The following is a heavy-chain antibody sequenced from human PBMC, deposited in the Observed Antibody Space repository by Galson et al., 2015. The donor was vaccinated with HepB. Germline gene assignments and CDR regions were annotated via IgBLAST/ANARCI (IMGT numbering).Heavy chain of an antibody. CDR3: ARPFAFGEFAGYYYYMDV. Sequence: SETLSLTCAVYGGSFSGYYWSWIRQPPGKGLEWIGEINHSGSTNYNPSLKSRVTISVDTSKNQFSLKLSSVTAADTAVYYCARPFAFGEFAGYYYYMDVWGKGTTVTVSS. D-gene: IGHD3-10*01. CDR2: INHSGST. J-gene: IGHJ6*03. V-gene: IGHV4-34*01. CDR1: GGSFSGYY.